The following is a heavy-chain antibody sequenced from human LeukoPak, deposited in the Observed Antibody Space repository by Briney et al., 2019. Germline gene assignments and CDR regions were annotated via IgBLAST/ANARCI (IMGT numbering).Heavy chain of an antibody. CDR3: ARGSFRVTMVRGLLDY. CDR1: GFTFSSYA. Sequence: QPGRSLRLSCAASGFTFSSYAMHWVRQAPGKGLEWVAVISYDGSNKYYADSVKGRFTISRDNSKNTLYLQMNSLRAEDTAVYYCARGSFRVTMVRGLLDYWGQGTLVTVSS. D-gene: IGHD3-10*01. V-gene: IGHV3-30-3*01. CDR2: ISYDGSNK. J-gene: IGHJ4*02.